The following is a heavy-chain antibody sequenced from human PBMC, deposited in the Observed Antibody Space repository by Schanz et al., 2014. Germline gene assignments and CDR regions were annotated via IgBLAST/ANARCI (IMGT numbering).Heavy chain of an antibody. Sequence: QVQLVQSGAEVKKPGASVKVSCKASGYTFTTYYIHWVRQAPGQGLEWMGIINPSGGTTKYAQRFQGRVTMTWDTSTSTVSMELSSLRSEDTAVYYCARDNLVSSSWYNYYGMDVWGQGTTVTVSS. V-gene: IGHV1-46*01. J-gene: IGHJ6*02. D-gene: IGHD6-13*01. CDR3: ARDNLVSSSWYNYYGMDV. CDR2: INPSGGTT. CDR1: GYTFTTYY.